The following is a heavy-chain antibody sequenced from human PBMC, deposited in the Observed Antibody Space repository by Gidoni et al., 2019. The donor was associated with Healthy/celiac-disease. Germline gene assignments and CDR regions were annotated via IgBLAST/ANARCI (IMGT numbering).Heavy chain of an antibody. D-gene: IGHD4-17*01. J-gene: IGHJ2*01. CDR2: IYTSGST. Sequence: QVQLQESGPGLVKPSETLSLPCTVSGGSISSYYWSWIRQPAGKGLEWIGRIYTSGSTNYNPSLKSRVTMSVDTSKNQFSLKLSSVTAADTAVYYCASTFRPDPLGAYFDLWGRGTLVTVSS. CDR1: GGSISSYY. V-gene: IGHV4-4*07. CDR3: ASTFRPDPLGAYFDL.